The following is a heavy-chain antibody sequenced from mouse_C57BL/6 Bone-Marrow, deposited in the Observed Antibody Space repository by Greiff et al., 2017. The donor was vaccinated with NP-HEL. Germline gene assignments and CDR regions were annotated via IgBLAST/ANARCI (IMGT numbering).Heavy chain of an antibody. CDR2: IDPENGDT. Sequence: EVQLQQSGAELVRPGASVKLSCTASGFNIKDDYMHWVKQRPEQGLEWIGWIDPENGDTEYASQFQGKATITADPSSNTAYLQLSSLTSEDTAVYYCTTGVTFAYWGQGTLVTVSA. V-gene: IGHV14-4*01. J-gene: IGHJ3*01. CDR1: GFNIKDDY. CDR3: TTGVTFAY.